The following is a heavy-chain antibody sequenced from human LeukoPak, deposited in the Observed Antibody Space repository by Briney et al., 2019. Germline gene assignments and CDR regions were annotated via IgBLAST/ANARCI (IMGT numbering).Heavy chain of an antibody. J-gene: IGHJ4*02. CDR3: AKDPFTGDILTGYYNEDY. Sequence: GGSLRLSCSASGFTFSSYGMHWVRQAPGKGLEWVAFIRYDGSNKYYADSVKGRFTISRDNSKNTLYLQMNSLRAEDTAVYYCAKDPFTGDILTGYYNEDYWGQGTLVTVSS. CDR1: GFTFSSYG. CDR2: IRYDGSNK. V-gene: IGHV3-30*02. D-gene: IGHD3-9*01.